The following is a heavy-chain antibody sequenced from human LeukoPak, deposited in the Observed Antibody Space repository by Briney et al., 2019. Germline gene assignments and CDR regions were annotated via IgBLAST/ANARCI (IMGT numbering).Heavy chain of an antibody. CDR2: IYSGGST. D-gene: IGHD1-26*01. CDR3: ARGKVYSGSYYVSCFDY. CDR1: GFTFGSSA. V-gene: IGHV3-66*01. J-gene: IGHJ4*02. Sequence: GGSLRLSCAASGFTFGSSAMSWVRQAPGKGLEWVSVIYSGGSTYYADSVKGRFTISRDNSKNTLYLQMNSLRAEDTAVYYCARGKVYSGSYYVSCFDYWGQGTLVTVSS.